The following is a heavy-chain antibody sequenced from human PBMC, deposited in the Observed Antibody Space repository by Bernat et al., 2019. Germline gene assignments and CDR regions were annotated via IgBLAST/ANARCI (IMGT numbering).Heavy chain of an antibody. Sequence: VQLVESGGGVVQPGRSLRLSCAASGFTFSSYGMHWVRQAPGKGLEWVSSISSSSSYIYYADSVKGRFTISRDNAKNSLYLQMNSLRAEDTAVYYCARDRPIDFWSGVPDYWGQGTLVTVS. D-gene: IGHD3-3*01. V-gene: IGHV3-21*01. CDR2: ISSSSSYI. CDR3: ARDRPIDFWSGVPDY. J-gene: IGHJ4*02. CDR1: GFTFSSYG.